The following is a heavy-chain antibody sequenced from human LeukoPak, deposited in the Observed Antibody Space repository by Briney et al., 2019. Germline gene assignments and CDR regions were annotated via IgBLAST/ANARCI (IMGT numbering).Heavy chain of an antibody. J-gene: IGHJ5*02. CDR3: ARRIGSPIGSELGQNWFDP. CDR1: GYTFTSYG. Sequence: ASVKVSCKASGYTFTSYGISWVRQAPGQGLEWMGWISAHNGNTNYVQKLQDRVTMTTDTSTSTAYMELRSLRSDDTAVHYCARRIGSPIGSELGQNWFDPWGQGTLVTVSS. V-gene: IGHV1-18*01. D-gene: IGHD7-27*01. CDR2: ISAHNGNT.